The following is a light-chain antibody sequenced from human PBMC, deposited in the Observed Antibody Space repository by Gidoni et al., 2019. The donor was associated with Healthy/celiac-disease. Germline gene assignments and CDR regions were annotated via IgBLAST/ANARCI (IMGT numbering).Light chain of an antibody. CDR2: DAS. V-gene: IGKV1-5*01. J-gene: IGKJ2*01. CDR3: QQYNSYST. CDR1: QSISSW. Sequence: DIQMTQSPSTLSASVGERVTITCRASQSISSWLAWYLQKPGKAPTLLIYDASSLESGVPSRFSGSGSGTEFTLTISSLQPDDFATYYCQQYNSYSTFGQGTKLEIK.